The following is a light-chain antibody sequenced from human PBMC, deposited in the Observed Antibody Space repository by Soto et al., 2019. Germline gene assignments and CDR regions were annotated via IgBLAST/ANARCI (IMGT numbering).Light chain of an antibody. CDR3: CSYAGSSTVYV. CDR2: EGS. V-gene: IGLV2-23*01. CDR1: SSDVGSYNL. Sequence: QSALTQPASVSGSPGQSITISCTGTSSDVGSYNLVSWYQQHPGKAPKLMMYEGSKRPSGVSNRFSGSKSGNTASLTISGLQAEDEADYYCCSYAGSSTVYVFGTGTKLTVL. J-gene: IGLJ1*01.